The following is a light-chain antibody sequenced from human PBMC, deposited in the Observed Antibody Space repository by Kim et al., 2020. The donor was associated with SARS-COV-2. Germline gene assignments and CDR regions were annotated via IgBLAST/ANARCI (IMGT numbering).Light chain of an antibody. CDR3: QQYGSSSLT. Sequence: EIVLTQSPGTLSLSPGERATLSCRASQSVISNYLAWYQQKPGQAPRLVIYGASSRATGIPDRFSGSGSGTDFTLTISRLEPEDFAVYYCQQYGSSSLTFGGGTKVDIK. V-gene: IGKV3-20*01. CDR2: GAS. J-gene: IGKJ4*01. CDR1: QSVISNY.